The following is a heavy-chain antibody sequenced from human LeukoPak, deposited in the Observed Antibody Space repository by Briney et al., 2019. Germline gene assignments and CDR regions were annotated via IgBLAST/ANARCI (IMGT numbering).Heavy chain of an antibody. CDR3: ARASYGVLSGVYYMDV. J-gene: IGHJ6*03. CDR2: IRSKSNNYAT. Sequence: HPGGSLRLSCAASGFTFSGTAMHWVRQASGKGLEWVGRIRSKSNNYATEYAASVKGRVTISRDDSKHTAYLQMNSLKIEDTAVYYCARASYGVLSGVYYMDVWGKGTTVTVSS. CDR1: GFTFSGTA. V-gene: IGHV3-73*01. D-gene: IGHD4-17*01.